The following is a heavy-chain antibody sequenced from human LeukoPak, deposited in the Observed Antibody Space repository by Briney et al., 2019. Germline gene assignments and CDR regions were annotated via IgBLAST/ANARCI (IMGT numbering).Heavy chain of an antibody. J-gene: IGHJ4*02. D-gene: IGHD2-21*01. Sequence: GGSLRLSCAASGFTFSSYAMSWVRQAPGKGLEWVSAISGSGGSTYYADSVKGRFTISRDNAKNSLYLQMNSLRDEDTAVYYCARFRHPAGNYWGQGTLVTVSS. V-gene: IGHV3-23*01. CDR3: ARFRHPAGNY. CDR1: GFTFSSYA. CDR2: ISGSGGST.